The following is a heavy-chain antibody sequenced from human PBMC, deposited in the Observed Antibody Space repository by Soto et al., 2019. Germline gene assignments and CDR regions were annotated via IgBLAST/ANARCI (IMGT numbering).Heavy chain of an antibody. J-gene: IGHJ3*02. D-gene: IGHD3-22*01. Sequence: GGSLRLSCAASGFTFSSYAMSWVRQAPGKGLEWVAVISYDGSNKYYADSVKGRFTISRDNSKNTLYLQMNSLRAEDTAVYYCASGVVVIKDPSVPTKKQNAFDIWGQGTMVTVSS. CDR1: GFTFSSYA. V-gene: IGHV3-30-3*01. CDR3: ASGVVVIKDPSVPTKKQNAFDI. CDR2: ISYDGSNK.